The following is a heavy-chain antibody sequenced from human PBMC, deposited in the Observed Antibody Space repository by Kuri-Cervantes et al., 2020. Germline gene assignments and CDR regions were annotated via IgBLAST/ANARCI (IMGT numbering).Heavy chain of an antibody. J-gene: IGHJ5*01. Sequence: GGSLRLSCAASGFTFSSYAMHWVRQAPGKGLEWVAVISYDGSNKYYADSVKGRFTISRDNSKNTLYLQMNGPRAEDTAVYFCVKEGTAQISSWYDSWGQGVLVTVSS. CDR1: GFTFSSYA. CDR2: ISYDGSNK. CDR3: VKEGTAQISSWYDS. V-gene: IGHV3-30-3*01. D-gene: IGHD3-3*02.